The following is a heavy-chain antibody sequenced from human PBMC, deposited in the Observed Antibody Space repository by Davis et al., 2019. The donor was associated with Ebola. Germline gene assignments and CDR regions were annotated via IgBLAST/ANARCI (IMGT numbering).Heavy chain of an antibody. V-gene: IGHV1-69*05. CDR3: ASRNPHYYDSSGLDY. CDR1: GYTFTSYG. D-gene: IGHD3-22*01. J-gene: IGHJ4*02. CDR2: IIPIFGTA. Sequence: AASVKVSCKASGYTFTSYGISWVRQAPGQGLEWMGGIIPIFGTANYAQKFQGRVTMTRDTSTSTVYMELSSLRSEDTAVYYCASRNPHYYDSSGLDYWGQGTLVTVSS.